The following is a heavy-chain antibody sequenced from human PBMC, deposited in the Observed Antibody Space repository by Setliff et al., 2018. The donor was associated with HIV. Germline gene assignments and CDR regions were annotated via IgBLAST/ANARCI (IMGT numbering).Heavy chain of an antibody. CDR1: GYTFTGYY. D-gene: IGHD4-17*01. J-gene: IGHJ5*02. CDR3: ARDLNSGDYPHWFDP. V-gene: IGHV1-3*04. CDR2: INTVNGNT. Sequence: GASVKVSCKASGYTFTGYYMHWVRQAPGQRLEWMGWINTVNGNTKYSQKFQGRVTITRDTSASTVYMELSSLRSGDTAVYYCARDLNSGDYPHWFDPWGQGTLVTAPQ.